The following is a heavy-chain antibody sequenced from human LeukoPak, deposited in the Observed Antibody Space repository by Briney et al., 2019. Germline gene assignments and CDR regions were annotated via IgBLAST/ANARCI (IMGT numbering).Heavy chain of an antibody. CDR1: GFTFSSYS. V-gene: IGHV3-21*01. D-gene: IGHD3-3*01. Sequence: GGSLRLSCAASGFTFSSYSMNWVRQAPGKGLEWVSSISSSSSYIYYADSVKGRFTISRDNAKNSLYLQMNSLRAEDTAVYYCAGTSGGITIFGVVPNWFDPWGQGTLVTVSS. CDR2: ISSSSSYI. CDR3: AGTSGGITIFGVVPNWFDP. J-gene: IGHJ5*02.